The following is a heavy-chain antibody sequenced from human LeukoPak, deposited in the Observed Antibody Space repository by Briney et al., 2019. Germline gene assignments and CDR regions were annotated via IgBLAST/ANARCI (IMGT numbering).Heavy chain of an antibody. J-gene: IGHJ4*02. CDR2: TYYRSKWNN. CDR3: ARDAVGSSYFDY. Sequence: SQTLSLTCAISGDSVSSNSAVWNWIRLSPSRGLECLGRTYYRSKWNNHYAVSVKSRITINPDTSKNQFSLQLNSVTPEDTAVYYCARDAVGSSYFDYWGQGTLVTVSS. CDR1: GDSVSSNSAV. V-gene: IGHV6-1*01. D-gene: IGHD1-26*01.